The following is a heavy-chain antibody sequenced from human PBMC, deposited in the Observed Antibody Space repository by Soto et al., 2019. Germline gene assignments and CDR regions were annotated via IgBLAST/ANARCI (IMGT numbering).Heavy chain of an antibody. CDR3: ARGIYCSGGSCYPGDY. Sequence: QVQLVQSGAEVKKPGSSVKVSCKASGGTFSSYTISWVRQAPGQGLEWMGRIIPILGIANYAQKFQGRVTITADKSTSTADMELSSLRSEDTAVYYCARGIYCSGGSCYPGDYWGQGTLVTVSS. CDR2: IIPILGIA. CDR1: GGTFSSYT. J-gene: IGHJ4*02. V-gene: IGHV1-69*02. D-gene: IGHD2-15*01.